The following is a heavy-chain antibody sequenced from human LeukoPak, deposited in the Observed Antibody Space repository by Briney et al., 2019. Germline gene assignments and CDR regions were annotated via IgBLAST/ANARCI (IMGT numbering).Heavy chain of an antibody. CDR1: GDTFSIYA. D-gene: IGHD2-8*01. V-gene: IGHV1-69*06. CDR3: ASYCSNGVCYRGHAFDV. CDR2: IIPTLGTT. J-gene: IGHJ3*01. Sequence: SVKVSCKASGDTFSIYAISWVRQAPGQGLECMGGIIPTLGTTNYAQKSQGRVTITADKSTNTAYMELSSLRSEDTAVYYCASYCSNGVCYRGHAFDVWGQGTMVTVSS.